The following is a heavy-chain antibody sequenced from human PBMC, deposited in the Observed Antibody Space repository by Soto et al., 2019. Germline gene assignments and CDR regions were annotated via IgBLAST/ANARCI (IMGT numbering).Heavy chain of an antibody. V-gene: IGHV3-33*01. Sequence: QVQLVESGGGVVQPGRSLRLSCAASGFTFSSYGMHWVRQAPGKGLEWVAVIWYDGSNKYYADSVKGRFTISRDNSKNTLYLQRNSLGAKERVVYYFARDSPEISVVYYRPYSFDYWGQGTLVPAPS. CDR3: ARDSPEISVVYYRPYSFDY. CDR2: IWYDGSNK. J-gene: IGHJ4*02. D-gene: IGHD3-22*01. CDR1: GFTFSSYG.